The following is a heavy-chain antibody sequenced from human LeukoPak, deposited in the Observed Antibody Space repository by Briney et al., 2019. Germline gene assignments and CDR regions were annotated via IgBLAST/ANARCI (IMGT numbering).Heavy chain of an antibody. CDR3: AKDRETYYYDSSGLDY. Sequence: GGCLRLSCAASGFTFSSYGMHWVRQAPGKGLEWVAVISYDGSNKYYADSVKGRFTISRDNSKNTLYLQMNSLRAEDTAVYYCAKDRETYYYDSSGLDYWGQGTLVTVSS. CDR1: GFTFSSYG. V-gene: IGHV3-30*18. CDR2: ISYDGSNK. J-gene: IGHJ4*02. D-gene: IGHD3-22*01.